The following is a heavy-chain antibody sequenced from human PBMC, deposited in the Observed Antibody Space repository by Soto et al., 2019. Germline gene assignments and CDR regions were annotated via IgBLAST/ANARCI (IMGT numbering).Heavy chain of an antibody. CDR2: FNTILSFS. Sequence: QVQLVQSGAEVKKPGSSVKGSCKASGDTFNFYTINWVRQAPGLGLEWMGRFNTILSFSTSALKFQGRVTLTADKSTSTAYMVLSSLRSEDTAIYYCSTSFVSGSRAFDYWGQGALVTVSS. J-gene: IGHJ4*02. CDR3: STSFVSGSRAFDY. CDR1: GDTFNFYT. V-gene: IGHV1-69*02. D-gene: IGHD3-10*01.